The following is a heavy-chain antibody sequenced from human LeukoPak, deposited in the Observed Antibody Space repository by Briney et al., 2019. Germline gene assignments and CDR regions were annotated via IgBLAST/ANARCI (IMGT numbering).Heavy chain of an antibody. D-gene: IGHD3-3*01. CDR2: ISGSGSST. CDR3: ARDRDNDFWSGYYNYFDN. J-gene: IGHJ4*02. V-gene: IGHV3-23*01. CDR1: GFTFSSYA. Sequence: PGGSLRLSCAASGFTFSSYAMSWVRQAPGKGLEWVSAISGSGSSTKYSDSVKGRFTISRDNSKNTVYLQMKSLRAEDTAVYYCARDRDNDFWSGYYNYFDNWGQGTLVTVSS.